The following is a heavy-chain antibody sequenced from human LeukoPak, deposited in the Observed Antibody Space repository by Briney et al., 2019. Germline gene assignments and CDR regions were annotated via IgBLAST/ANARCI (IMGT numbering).Heavy chain of an antibody. CDR3: ASVVAHANDY. D-gene: IGHD2-15*01. CDR2: IKQDGSEK. CDR1: GFTFSGYA. V-gene: IGHV3-7*01. Sequence: GGSLRLSCAASGFTFSGYAMSWVRQAPGKGLEWVANIKQDGSEKYYVDSVKGRFTISRDNAKNSLYLQMNSLRAEDTAVYYCASVVAHANDYWGQGTLVTVSS. J-gene: IGHJ4*02.